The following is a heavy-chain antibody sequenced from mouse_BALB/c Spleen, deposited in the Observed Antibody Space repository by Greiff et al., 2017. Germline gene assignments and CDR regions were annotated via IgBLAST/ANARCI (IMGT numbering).Heavy chain of an antibody. D-gene: IGHD1-2*01. Sequence: EVQLQQPGAELVRPGASVKLSCKASGYTFTSYWMHWVKQRPGQGLEWIGAIYPGNSDTSYNQKFKGKAKLTAVTSTSTAYMELSSLTNEDSAVYYCTEELLRLRKGYFDVWGAGTTVTVSS. CDR3: TEELLRLRKGYFDV. CDR1: GYTFTSYW. CDR2: IYPGNSDT. J-gene: IGHJ1*01. V-gene: IGHV1-5*01.